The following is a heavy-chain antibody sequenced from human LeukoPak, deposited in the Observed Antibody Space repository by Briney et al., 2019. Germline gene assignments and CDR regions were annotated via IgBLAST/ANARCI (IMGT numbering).Heavy chain of an antibody. V-gene: IGHV1-69*06. CDR1: GGTFSSYA. CDR3: AKDLVLLWFGELFPGDDAFDI. Sequence: ASVKVSCKASGGTFSSYAISWVRQAPGQGLEWMGGIIPIFGTANYAQKFQGRVTITADKSTSTAYMELSSLRAEDTAVYYCAKDLVLLWFGELFPGDDAFDIWGQGTMVTVSS. D-gene: IGHD3-10*01. CDR2: IIPIFGTA. J-gene: IGHJ3*02.